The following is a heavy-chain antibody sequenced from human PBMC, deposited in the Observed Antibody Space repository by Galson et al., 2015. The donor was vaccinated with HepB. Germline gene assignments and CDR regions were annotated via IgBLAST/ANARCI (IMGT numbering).Heavy chain of an antibody. Sequence: SLRLSCAASGFTFSSYGMHWVRQAPGKGLEWVAVISYDGSNKHYADSVKGRFTISRYNSKNTLYLQMNSLRAEDTAVYYCANDHYYYYYMDVWGKGTTVTVSS. V-gene: IGHV3-30*18. J-gene: IGHJ6*03. CDR2: ISYDGSNK. CDR1: GFTFSSYG. CDR3: ANDHYYYYYMDV.